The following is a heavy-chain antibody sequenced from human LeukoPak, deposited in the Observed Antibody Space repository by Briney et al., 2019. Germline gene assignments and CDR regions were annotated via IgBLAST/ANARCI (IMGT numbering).Heavy chain of an antibody. CDR2: IYYSGST. CDR3: ARAISGSYYIVDY. J-gene: IGHJ4*02. Sequence: SETLSLTRTVSGGSISSYYWSWIRQPPGKGLEWIGYIYYSGSTNYNPSLKSRVTISVDTSKNQFSLKLSSVTAADTAVYYCARAISGSYYIVDYWGQGTLVTVSS. CDR1: GGSISSYY. V-gene: IGHV4-59*01. D-gene: IGHD1-26*01.